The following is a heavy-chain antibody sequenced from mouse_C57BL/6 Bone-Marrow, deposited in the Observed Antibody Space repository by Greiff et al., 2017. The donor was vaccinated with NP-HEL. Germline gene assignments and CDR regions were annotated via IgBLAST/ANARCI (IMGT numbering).Heavy chain of an antibody. J-gene: IGHJ4*01. D-gene: IGHD1-1*01. CDR2: IDPSDSYT. CDR1: GYTFTSYW. CDR3: ARERGDGSSCAMDY. V-gene: IGHV1-69*01. Sequence: QVQLQQPGAELVMPGASVKLSCKASGYTFTSYWMHWVKQRPGQGLEWIGEIDPSDSYTNYNQKFKGKSTLPVDKSSSTAYMQLSSLTSEDSAVYYCARERGDGSSCAMDYWGQGTSVTVTS.